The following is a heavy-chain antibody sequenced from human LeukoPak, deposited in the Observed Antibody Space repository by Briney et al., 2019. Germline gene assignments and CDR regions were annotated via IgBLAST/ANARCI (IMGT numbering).Heavy chain of an antibody. J-gene: IGHJ4*02. CDR2: ISGSGSST. CDR3: ASHCSGGSCYF. V-gene: IGHV3-23*01. Sequence: GGSLRLSCAASGFTFSSYAMSWVRQAPGKGLEWVSAISGSGSSTYYANSVKGRFTISRDNSNNTLYLQVNSLRAEDTAVYYCASHCSGGSCYFWGQGTLVSVSS. CDR1: GFTFSSYA. D-gene: IGHD2-15*01.